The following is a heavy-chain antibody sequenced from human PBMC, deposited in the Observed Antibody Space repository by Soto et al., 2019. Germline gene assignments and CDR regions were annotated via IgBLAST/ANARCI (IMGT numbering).Heavy chain of an antibody. CDR2: INHSDST. CDR1: GGSFSGYY. V-gene: IGHV4-34*01. J-gene: IGHJ5*02. D-gene: IGHD6-13*01. CDR3: ARGRSDIAAAGCDP. Sequence: PSETLSLTCAVYGGSFSGYYWSWIRQPPGKGLEWIGEINHSDSTNYNPSLKSRVTISVDTSKNQFSLKLSSVTAADTAVYYCARGRSDIAAAGCDPWGQGTLVTVSS.